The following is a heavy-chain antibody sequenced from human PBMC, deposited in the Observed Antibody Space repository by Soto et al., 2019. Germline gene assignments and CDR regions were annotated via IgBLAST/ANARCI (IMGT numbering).Heavy chain of an antibody. D-gene: IGHD1-1*01. CDR1: GYAFTTYG. CDR2: ISAHNGNT. V-gene: IGHV1-18*01. CDR3: ARGRYGDY. Sequence: QVHLVQSGAEVKKPGASVKVSCKGSGYAFTTYGITWVRQAPGQGLEWMGWISAHNGNTNYAQKLQGRVTVTRDTSTSTAYMELRSLRSEETGVYYCARGRYGDYWGQGALVTVSS. J-gene: IGHJ4*02.